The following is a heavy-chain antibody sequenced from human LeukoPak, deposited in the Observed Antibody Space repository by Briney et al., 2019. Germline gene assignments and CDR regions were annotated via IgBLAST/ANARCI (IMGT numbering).Heavy chain of an antibody. CDR3: AKHYMGSSYNHGLDC. J-gene: IGHJ4*02. CDR2: IYYSGTT. Sequence: KSSETLSLTCTVSGGSISRDNYYWGWIRQPPGEGLEWIGSIYYSGTTYYNPSLKSRVTISVDTSKNQFSLKLSSVTAADTALYYCAKHYMGSSYNHGLDCWGQGTLVTVSS. V-gene: IGHV4-39*01. CDR1: GGSISRDNYY. D-gene: IGHD3-10*01.